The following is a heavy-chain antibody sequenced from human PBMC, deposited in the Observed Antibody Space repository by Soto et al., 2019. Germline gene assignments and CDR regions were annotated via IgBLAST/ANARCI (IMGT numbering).Heavy chain of an antibody. Sequence: EVQLLESGGGLVQPGGSLRLSCGASGFIFNACDVTWVRQATGKGREWVSAIGGSGGNTYYAASVKGRFTISRDNSKDTVDLEMNRLRVDDTAVYFCARVASDYINSADHWGQGILVTVSS. CDR2: IGGSGGNT. CDR1: GFIFNACD. J-gene: IGHJ4*02. D-gene: IGHD4-4*01. V-gene: IGHV3-23*01. CDR3: ARVASDYINSADH.